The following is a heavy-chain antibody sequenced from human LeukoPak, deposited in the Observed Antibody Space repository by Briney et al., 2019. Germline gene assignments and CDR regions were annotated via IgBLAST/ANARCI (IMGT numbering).Heavy chain of an antibody. CDR3: ATYSSGWYPYYFDY. CDR2: IYYSGST. Sequence: PSETLSLTCTVSGGSISSYYWSWIRQPPGKGLEWIGYIYYSGSTNYNPSLKSRVTISVDTSKNQFSLKLSSVTAADTAVYYCATYSSGWYPYYFDYWGQGTLVTVSS. V-gene: IGHV4-59*01. D-gene: IGHD6-19*01. J-gene: IGHJ4*02. CDR1: GGSISSYY.